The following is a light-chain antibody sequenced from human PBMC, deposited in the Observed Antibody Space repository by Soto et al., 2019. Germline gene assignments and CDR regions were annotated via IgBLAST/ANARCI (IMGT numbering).Light chain of an antibody. Sequence: DIQMTQSPSTLSGSVGDRVTITCRASQTISSWLAWYQQKPGKAPKLLIYKASTLKSGVPSRFSGSGSGTEFTLTISSLQPDDFATYYCQQANSFSITFGQGTRLEI. CDR1: QTISSW. CDR2: KAS. V-gene: IGKV1-5*03. J-gene: IGKJ5*01. CDR3: QQANSFSIT.